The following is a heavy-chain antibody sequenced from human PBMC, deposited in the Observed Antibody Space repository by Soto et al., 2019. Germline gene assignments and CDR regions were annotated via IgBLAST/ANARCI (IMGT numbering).Heavy chain of an antibody. CDR2: INHSGST. Sequence: AETLSLTCAVYGGSCSGYYWSWVRQPPGKGLEWIGEINHSGSTNYNPSLKSRVTISVDTSKNQFSLKLSSVTAADTAVYYCARVYYDSSGYYYGFDYWGQGTLVTVSS. D-gene: IGHD3-22*01. J-gene: IGHJ4*02. CDR1: GGSCSGYY. V-gene: IGHV4-34*01. CDR3: ARVYYDSSGYYYGFDY.